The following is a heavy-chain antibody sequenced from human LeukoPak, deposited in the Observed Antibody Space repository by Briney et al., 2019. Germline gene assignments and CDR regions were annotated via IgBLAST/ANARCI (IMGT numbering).Heavy chain of an antibody. CDR2: IHYSGNT. CDR3: TKIANGGLSDY. D-gene: IGHD2-8*01. V-gene: IGHV4-59*01. J-gene: IGHJ4*02. CDR1: GGSISGYY. Sequence: SETLSLTCTVSGGSISGYYWAWIRQPPGKVLEWIGYIHYSGNTNYNPSLKSRVTMSVDTSKNQFSLKPTSVTAADTAVYYCTKIANGGLSDYWGQGTLVTVSS.